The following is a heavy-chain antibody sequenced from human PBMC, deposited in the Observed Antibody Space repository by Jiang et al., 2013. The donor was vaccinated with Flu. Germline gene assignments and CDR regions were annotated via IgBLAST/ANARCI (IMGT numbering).Heavy chain of an antibody. CDR3: ASLLRYFDWGADY. J-gene: IGHJ4*02. CDR2: ISGSGGST. Sequence: QLLESGGGLVQPGGSLRLSCAASGFTFSSYAMSWVRQAPGKGLEWVSAISGSGGSTYYADSVKGRFTISRDNSKNTLYLQMNSLRAEDTAVYYCASLLRYFDWGADYWGQGTLVTVSS. CDR1: GFTFSSYA. V-gene: IGHV3-23*01. D-gene: IGHD3-9*01.